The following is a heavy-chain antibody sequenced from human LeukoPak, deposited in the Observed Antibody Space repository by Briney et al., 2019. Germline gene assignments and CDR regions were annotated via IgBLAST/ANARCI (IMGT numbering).Heavy chain of an antibody. CDR1: GFTFSRYW. J-gene: IGHJ6*04. CDR3: AELGITMIGGV. Sequence: GGSLRLSCAASGFTFSRYWMTWVRQAPGKGLEWVANIKLDGSEKYYVDSVKGRFTISRDNAKNSLYLQMNSLRAEDTAVYYCAELGITMIGGVWGKGTTVTISS. V-gene: IGHV3-7*01. D-gene: IGHD3-10*02. CDR2: IKLDGSEK.